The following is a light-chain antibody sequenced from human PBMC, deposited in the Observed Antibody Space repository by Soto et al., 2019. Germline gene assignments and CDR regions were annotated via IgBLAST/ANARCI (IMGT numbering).Light chain of an antibody. CDR1: QSINTY. J-gene: IGKJ1*01. Sequence: DIQMTQSPSSLSAFVGDRVTITCRASQSINTYLNWYQQKPGKAPKLLIYGASSLHSGVPSRFSGSGSGTDFTLTISSLQPEDFATYYCQQSYRTPVTFGQGTKVEIK. CDR3: QQSYRTPVT. V-gene: IGKV1-39*01. CDR2: GAS.